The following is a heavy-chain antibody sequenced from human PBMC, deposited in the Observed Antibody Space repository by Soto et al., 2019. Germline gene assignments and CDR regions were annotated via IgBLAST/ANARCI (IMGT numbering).Heavy chain of an antibody. D-gene: IGHD7-27*01. CDR3: AREQLGSGWLDP. CDR1: CFTLTRHR. CDR2: TSAYNGNT. J-gene: IGHJ5*02. Sequence: APVEASRHASCFTLTRHRISRGRQAPGQGLEWMGWTSAYNGNTNYAQKLQGRVTMNTETSTSTAYMELRSLRSDDTAVYYCAREQLGSGWLDPWGQGTLVTV. V-gene: IGHV1-18*04.